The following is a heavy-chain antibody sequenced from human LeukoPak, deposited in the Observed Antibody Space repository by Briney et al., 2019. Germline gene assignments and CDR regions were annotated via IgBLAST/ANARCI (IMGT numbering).Heavy chain of an antibody. CDR1: GFTFSSYG. J-gene: IGHJ3*02. CDR3: ARDPQINAFDI. V-gene: IGHV3-30*02. Sequence: GGSLRLSCAASGFTFSSYGVHWVRQAPGQGLAWVTFIRYDGSNKYYADSVKGRFTISRDNSRNTLYLQMNSLRAEDTAVYYCARDPQINAFDIGGQGTMVSVSS. CDR2: IRYDGSNK.